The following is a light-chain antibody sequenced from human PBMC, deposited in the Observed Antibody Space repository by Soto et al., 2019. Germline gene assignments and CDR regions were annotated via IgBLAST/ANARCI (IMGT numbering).Light chain of an antibody. CDR2: ENN. CDR1: SSNIGAGYQ. J-gene: IGLJ1*01. Sequence: VLAQPPSVSEAPGQRVTISCTGSSSNIGAGYQAHWYQQVPGTAPKLLIYENNNRPSGVPDRFSGSKSGTSASLAITGLQAEDEAEYYCQSYDSSLSGYVFGTGTKVTVL. CDR3: QSYDSSLSGYV. V-gene: IGLV1-40*01.